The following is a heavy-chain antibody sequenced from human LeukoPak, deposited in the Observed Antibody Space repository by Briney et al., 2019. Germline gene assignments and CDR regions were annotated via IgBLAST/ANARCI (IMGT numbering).Heavy chain of an antibody. CDR2: IWYDGSNK. Sequence: GGSLRLSCAASGFTFSSYGMHWVRQAPGKGLEGVAVIWYDGSNKYYADSVKGRLTISRDNSKNTLYLQMNSLRAEDTAVYYCARDGSASSAYYSAQYYFDYWGQGTLVTVSS. D-gene: IGHD3-22*01. V-gene: IGHV3-33*01. CDR3: ARDGSASSAYYSAQYYFDY. CDR1: GFTFSSYG. J-gene: IGHJ4*02.